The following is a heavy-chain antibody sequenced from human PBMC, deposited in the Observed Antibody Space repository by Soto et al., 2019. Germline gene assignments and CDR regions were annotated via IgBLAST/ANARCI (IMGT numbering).Heavy chain of an antibody. Sequence: TSETLSLTCTVSGGSISSSSYYWGWIRQPPGKGLEWIGSIYYSGSTYYNPSLKSRVTISVDTSKNQFSLKLSSVTAADTAVYYCARLERDTDHFDYWGQGTLVTVSS. CDR2: IYYSGST. CDR1: GGSISSSSYY. CDR3: ARLERDTDHFDY. J-gene: IGHJ4*02. V-gene: IGHV4-39*01. D-gene: IGHD1-1*01.